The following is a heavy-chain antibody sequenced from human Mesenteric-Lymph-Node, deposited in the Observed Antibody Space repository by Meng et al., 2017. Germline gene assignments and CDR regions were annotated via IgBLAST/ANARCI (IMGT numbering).Heavy chain of an antibody. Sequence: ASVKVSCKASGYTFTGYYMHWVRQAPGQGLEWMGRINPNSGGTNYAQKFQGRVTMTRDTSISTAYMELSRLRSDDTAVYYCASLSYGDTGYSSGWYGRPFDYWGQGTLVTVSS. CDR2: INPNSGGT. CDR1: GYTFTGYY. D-gene: IGHD6-19*01. V-gene: IGHV1-2*06. J-gene: IGHJ4*02. CDR3: ASLSYGDTGYSSGWYGRPFDY.